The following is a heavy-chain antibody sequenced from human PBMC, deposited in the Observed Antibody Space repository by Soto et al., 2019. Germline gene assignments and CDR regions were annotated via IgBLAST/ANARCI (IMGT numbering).Heavy chain of an antibody. J-gene: IGHJ6*02. V-gene: IGHV3-48*02. Sequence: GGSLRLSCAASGFTFSSYSMNWVRQAPGKGLEWVSYISSSSSTIYYADSVKGRFTISRDNAKNSLYLQMNSLRDEDTAVYYCAREPFDYGDFSRYYGMDVWGQGTTVTVSS. CDR3: AREPFDYGDFSRYYGMDV. CDR1: GFTFSSYS. D-gene: IGHD4-17*01. CDR2: ISSSSSTI.